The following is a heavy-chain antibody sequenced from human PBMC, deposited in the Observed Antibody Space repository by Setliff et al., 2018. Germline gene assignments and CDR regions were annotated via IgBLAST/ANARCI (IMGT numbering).Heavy chain of an antibody. CDR2: ITTYNDNT. CDR1: GYSLTSYG. V-gene: IGHV1-18*01. J-gene: IGHJ6*03. CDR3: VRDSRITVLGVDNYHYMDV. Sequence: ASVKVSCKTSGYSLTSYGISWVRQAPGQGLEWMGHITTYNDNTKYAQKFQGRITVTTDLSTSTAYPDLRSLRSDDTAVYYCVRDSRITVLGVDNYHYMDVWGRGTTVTVSS. D-gene: IGHD3-3*01.